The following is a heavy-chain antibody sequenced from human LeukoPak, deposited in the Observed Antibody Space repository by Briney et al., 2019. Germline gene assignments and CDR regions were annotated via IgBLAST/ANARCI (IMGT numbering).Heavy chain of an antibody. Sequence: PSETLSLTCTVSGGSISSYYWSWIRQHPGKGLEWIGYIYYSGSTYYNPSLKSRVTISVDTSKNQFSLKLSSVTAADTAVYYCAREAYSGSYLNWFDPWGQGTLVTVSS. V-gene: IGHV4-59*06. J-gene: IGHJ5*02. CDR2: IYYSGST. CDR1: GGSISSYY. D-gene: IGHD1-26*01. CDR3: AREAYSGSYLNWFDP.